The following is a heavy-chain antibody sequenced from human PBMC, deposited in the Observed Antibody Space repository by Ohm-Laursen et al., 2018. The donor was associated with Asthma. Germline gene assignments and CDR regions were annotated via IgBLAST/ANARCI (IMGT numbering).Heavy chain of an antibody. Sequence: SLRLSCAASGFTFRSYAMHWVRQAPGKGLEWVAVGGSYYDGGLKYYAASVNGRFTVSSDDSKNTLYLQMNSLRPDDTAVYYCARDVMEWYLPAFDFWGQGTLVTVSS. CDR2: GGSYYDGGLK. V-gene: IGHV3-30-3*01. CDR3: ARDVMEWYLPAFDF. D-gene: IGHD3-3*01. J-gene: IGHJ4*02. CDR1: GFTFRSYA.